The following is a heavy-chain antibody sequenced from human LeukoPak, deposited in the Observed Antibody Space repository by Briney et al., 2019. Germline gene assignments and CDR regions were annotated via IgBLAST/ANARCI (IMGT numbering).Heavy chain of an antibody. V-gene: IGHV1-69*13. CDR1: GGTFSSYA. J-gene: IGHJ6*03. CDR3: ASTELGLLPYYYYYYMDV. D-gene: IGHD7-27*01. CDR2: IIPIFGTA. Sequence: GASVKVSCKASGGTFSSYAISWVRQAPGQGLEWMGGIIPIFGTANYAQKFQGRVTITADESTSTAYMELSSLRSEDTAVYYCASTELGLLPYYYYYYMDVWGKGTTVTISS.